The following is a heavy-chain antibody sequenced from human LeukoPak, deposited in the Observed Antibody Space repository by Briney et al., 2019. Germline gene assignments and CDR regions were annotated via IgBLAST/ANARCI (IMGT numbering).Heavy chain of an antibody. CDR1: GGSISGYY. V-gene: IGHV4-59*01. CDR2: IYYSGST. D-gene: IGHD6-13*01. CDR3: ARGRRSSSWYGATFDI. J-gene: IGHJ3*02. Sequence: PSETLSLTCTVSGGSISGYYWGGIRQPPGKGLEWIGYIYYSGSTNYNPSLKSRVTISVDTSKNQFSLKLSSVTAADTAVYYCARGRRSSSWYGATFDIWGQGTMVTVSS.